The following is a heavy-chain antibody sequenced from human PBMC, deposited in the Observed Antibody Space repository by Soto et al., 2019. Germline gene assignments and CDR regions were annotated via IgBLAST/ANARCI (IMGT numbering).Heavy chain of an antibody. CDR3: ARVHLPYYDILTGYYYYFDY. V-gene: IGHV3-33*01. CDR2: IWYDGSNK. D-gene: IGHD3-9*01. Sequence: LRLSCAASGFTFSSYGMHWVRQAPGKGLEWVAVIWYDGSNKYYADSVKGRFTISRDNSKNTLYLQMNSLRAEDTAVYYCARVHLPYYDILTGYYYYFDYWGQGTLVTVSS. CDR1: GFTFSSYG. J-gene: IGHJ4*02.